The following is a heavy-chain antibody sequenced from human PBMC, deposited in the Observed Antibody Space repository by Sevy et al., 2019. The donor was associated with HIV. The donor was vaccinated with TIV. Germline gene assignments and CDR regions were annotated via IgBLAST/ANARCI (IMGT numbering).Heavy chain of an antibody. D-gene: IGHD3-3*01. CDR1: GFNFSSHK. CDR2: ISDGGAVI. J-gene: IGHJ4*02. V-gene: IGHV3-48*03. Sequence: GGSLRLSCAASGFNFSSHKMNWIRQAPGKGLEWVAYISDGGAVIHYADSVKGRFTISRDNSKNSLYLQMNSLRADDTAVYYCAKEGAFWSGYYVDYWGQGTLVPVSS. CDR3: AKEGAFWSGYYVDY.